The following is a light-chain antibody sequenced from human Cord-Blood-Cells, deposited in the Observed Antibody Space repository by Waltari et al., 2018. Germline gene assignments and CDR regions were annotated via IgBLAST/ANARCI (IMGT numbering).Light chain of an antibody. CDR1: QSISSW. Sequence: DIQMTQSPSTLPPSVGDRVPFTCRASQSISSWLAWYQQKPGKAPKLLIYDASSLESGVPSRFSGSGSGTEFTLTISSLQPDDFATYYCQQYNSYSTFGQGTKVEIK. CDR2: DAS. V-gene: IGKV1-5*01. J-gene: IGKJ1*01. CDR3: QQYNSYST.